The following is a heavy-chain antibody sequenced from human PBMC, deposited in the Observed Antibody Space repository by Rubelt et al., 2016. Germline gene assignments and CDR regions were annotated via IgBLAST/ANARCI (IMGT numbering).Heavy chain of an antibody. CDR2: ISAYNGNT. Sequence: QVQLVQSGAEVKKPGASVKVSCKASGYTFTSYGISWVRQAPGQGLEWMGWISAYNGNTNYAQKLQGRVTMTTDTSASTAYMERRSLRSDDTAVYYCARDIDCGSASCYGWSSTQDYGGQGTLVTVSS. J-gene: IGHJ4*02. CDR3: ARDIDCGSASCYGWSSTQDY. CDR1: GYTFTSYG. V-gene: IGHV1-18*01. D-gene: IGHD2-2*01.